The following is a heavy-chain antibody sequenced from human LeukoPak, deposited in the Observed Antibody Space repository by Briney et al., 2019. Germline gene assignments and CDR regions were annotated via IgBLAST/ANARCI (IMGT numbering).Heavy chain of an antibody. V-gene: IGHV4-59*08. Sequence: SETLPLTCTVSGGSISSYYWSWIRQPPGKGLEWIGYIYYSGSTNYNPSLKSRVTISVDTSKNQFSLKLSSVTAADTAVYYCAASSADYYDSSGPQPAEYFQHWGQGTLVTVSS. J-gene: IGHJ1*01. CDR1: GGSISSYY. D-gene: IGHD3-22*01. CDR3: AASSADYYDSSGPQPAEYFQH. CDR2: IYYSGST.